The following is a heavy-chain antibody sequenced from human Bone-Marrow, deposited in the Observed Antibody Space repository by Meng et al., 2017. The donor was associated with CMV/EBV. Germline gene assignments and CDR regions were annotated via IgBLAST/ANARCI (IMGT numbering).Heavy chain of an antibody. CDR1: GGSISSSSYY. CDR3: ARGSVRYYYYGMDV. J-gene: IGHJ6*02. V-gene: IGHV4-39*07. Sequence: SETLSLTCAVSGGSISSSSYYWGWIRQAPGKGLEWIGSIYYSGSTYYNPSLKSRVTISVDTSKNQFSLKLTSVTAADTAVYYCARGSVRYYYYGMDVWGQGTTVTVSS. CDR2: IYYSGST. D-gene: IGHD3-10*01.